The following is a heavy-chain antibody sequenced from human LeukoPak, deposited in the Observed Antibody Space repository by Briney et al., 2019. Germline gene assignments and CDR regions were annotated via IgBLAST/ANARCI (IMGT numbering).Heavy chain of an antibody. D-gene: IGHD1-26*01. CDR1: GGSISSYY. J-gene: IGHJ4*02. Sequence: NPSETLSLTRTVSGGSISSYYWSWIRQPPGKGLEWIGYIYYSGSTNYNPSLKSRVTISVDTSKNQFSLKLSSVTAADTAVYYCARVMGVGATTSGYFDYWGQGTLVTVSS. V-gene: IGHV4-59*01. CDR2: IYYSGST. CDR3: ARVMGVGATTSGYFDY.